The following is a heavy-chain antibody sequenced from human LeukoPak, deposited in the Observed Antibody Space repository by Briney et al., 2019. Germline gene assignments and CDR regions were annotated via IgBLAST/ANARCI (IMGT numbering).Heavy chain of an antibody. CDR3: ARHKQQLVRS. Sequence: SETLSLTCAVSGYSISSGYYWGWIRQPPGKGPEWIGSIYHSGSTYYNPSLKSRVTISVDTSKNQFSLKLSSVTAADTAVYYCARHKQQLVRSWGQGTLVTVSS. D-gene: IGHD6-13*01. CDR2: IYHSGST. V-gene: IGHV4-38-2*01. J-gene: IGHJ4*02. CDR1: GYSISSGYY.